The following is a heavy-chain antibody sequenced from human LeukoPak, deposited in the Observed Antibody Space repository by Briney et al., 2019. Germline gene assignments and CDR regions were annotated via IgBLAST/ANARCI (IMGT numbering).Heavy chain of an antibody. V-gene: IGHV3-23*01. D-gene: IGHD1-1*01. J-gene: IGHJ4*02. CDR3: AKASWVSNADAVW. CDR1: ESPLNNKA. Sequence: GGPRRLSGAAPESPLNNKAITWFRKAPGRGLNGVSSLRGNGDTFYADSVKGRFTLSRDDSRNTVYLQLNNLRVEDTAVYYCAKASWVSNADAVWWGQGTLVTVSS. CDR2: LRGNGDT.